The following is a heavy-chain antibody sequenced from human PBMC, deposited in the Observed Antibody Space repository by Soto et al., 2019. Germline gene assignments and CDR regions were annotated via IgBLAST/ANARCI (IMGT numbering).Heavy chain of an antibody. CDR3: ASRRSRYVDYFDY. V-gene: IGHV3-21*06. CDR2: ISSSSSYI. Sequence: EVQLVESGGGLVKPGGSLRLSCAASGFTFSSYSMNWVRQAPGKGLEWVSSISSSSSYIYYADSVKGRFTISRDNAKNSLYLQMNCLRAEDTAVYYCASRRSRYVDYFDYWGQGTLVTVSS. J-gene: IGHJ4*02. CDR1: GFTFSSYS. D-gene: IGHD2-15*01.